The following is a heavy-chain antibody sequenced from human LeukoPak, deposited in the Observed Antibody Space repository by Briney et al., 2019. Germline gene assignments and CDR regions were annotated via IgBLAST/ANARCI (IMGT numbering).Heavy chain of an antibody. D-gene: IGHD2-15*01. CDR2: ISGSGGST. Sequence: GGSLRLSCAASGFTFSCYAMSWVRQAPGRGLEWVSAISGSGGSTYYADSVKGRFTSSRDDSKNTLYLQMNSLRAEDTAVYYCAKGSSGGTRNYFDYWGQGTLVTVSS. V-gene: IGHV3-23*01. CDR3: AKGSSGGTRNYFDY. J-gene: IGHJ4*02. CDR1: GFTFSCYA.